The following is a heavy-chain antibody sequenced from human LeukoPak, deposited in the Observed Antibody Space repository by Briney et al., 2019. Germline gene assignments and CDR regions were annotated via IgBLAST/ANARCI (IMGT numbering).Heavy chain of an antibody. CDR2: ISGSGVST. CDR3: AKGLRYFDWYDY. D-gene: IGHD3-9*01. J-gene: IGHJ4*02. V-gene: IGHV3-23*01. CDR1: GFTFSNYA. Sequence: GGSLRLSCAASGFTFSNYAMNWVRQAPGKGLQWVSTISGSGVSTYFADSVKGRFTVSRDNSKNTLYLQMNSLRAEDTAVYYCAKGLRYFDWYDYWGQGTLVTVSS.